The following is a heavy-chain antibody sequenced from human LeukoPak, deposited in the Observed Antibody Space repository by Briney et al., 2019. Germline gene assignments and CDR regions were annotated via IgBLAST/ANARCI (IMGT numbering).Heavy chain of an antibody. CDR3: ARQLTTLRGFDI. Sequence: GESLKISCKGSGYSFTSYWIAWVRQMPGKGLEYMGVIYPDDSDTRYSPSFQGQVTISADKSINTAYLQWTSLKASDTAMYYCARQLTTLRGFDIWGQGTMVTASS. CDR2: IYPDDSDT. J-gene: IGHJ3*02. D-gene: IGHD4-11*01. CDR1: GYSFTSYW. V-gene: IGHV5-51*01.